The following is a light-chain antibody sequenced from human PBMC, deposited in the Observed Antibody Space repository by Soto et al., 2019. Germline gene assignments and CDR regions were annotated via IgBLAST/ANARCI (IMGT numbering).Light chain of an antibody. V-gene: IGLV1-44*01. CDR1: SSNIGTNF. CDR2: SNN. J-gene: IGLJ1*01. CDR3: AAWDDSLIAYV. Sequence: QLVLTQPPSASGTPGQRVSISCSGSSSNIGTNFVDWYQQLPGTAPKLLIYSNNQRPSGVPARFSGSKSGTSASLAISGLQSEDEADYYCAAWDDSLIAYVFGSGTKVTVL.